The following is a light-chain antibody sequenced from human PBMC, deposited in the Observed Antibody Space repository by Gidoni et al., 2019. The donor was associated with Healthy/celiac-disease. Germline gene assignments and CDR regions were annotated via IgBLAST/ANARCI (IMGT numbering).Light chain of an antibody. V-gene: IGLV2-11*01. CDR3: CSYAGSYTYV. J-gene: IGLJ1*01. CDR2: DVS. CDR1: SSDVGGNNY. Sequence: QSALTPPSSVSGSHGQSVTISCTGTSSDVGGNNYVYCYQQQPGKAPKLMLYDVSKRPSGFPDRFSGSKSGNTASLTISGLQAEDEADYYCCSYAGSYTYVFGTGTKVTV.